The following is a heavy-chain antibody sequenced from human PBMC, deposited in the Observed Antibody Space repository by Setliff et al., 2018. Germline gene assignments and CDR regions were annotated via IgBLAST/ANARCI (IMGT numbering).Heavy chain of an antibody. CDR3: ARAPQYSNFWYALSWFDP. V-gene: IGHV4-34*01. Sequence: PSETLSLTCAVYGGSFSGYHWSWIRQPPGKGLEWIGEISHSGDPNYNPSLKSRVTISLDTSKNQFSLKLTSVTAADTAVYYCARAPQYSNFWYALSWFDPWGQGTRVTV. CDR1: GGSFSGYH. J-gene: IGHJ5*02. CDR2: ISHSGDP. D-gene: IGHD3-3*01.